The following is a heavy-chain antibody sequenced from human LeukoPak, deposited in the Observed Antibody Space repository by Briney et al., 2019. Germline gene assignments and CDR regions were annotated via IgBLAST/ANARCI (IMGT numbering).Heavy chain of an antibody. CDR1: GGTFSSYA. J-gene: IGHJ4*02. V-gene: IGHV1-69*05. Sequence: SVKVSCKASGGTFSSYAISWVRQAPGQGLEWMGGIIPIFGTANYAQKFQGRVTITTDESTSTAYMELSSLRSEDTAVYYCASSPRPTYYYDSSGYYLDYWGQGTLVTVS. D-gene: IGHD3-22*01. CDR2: IIPIFGTA. CDR3: ASSPRPTYYYDSSGYYLDY.